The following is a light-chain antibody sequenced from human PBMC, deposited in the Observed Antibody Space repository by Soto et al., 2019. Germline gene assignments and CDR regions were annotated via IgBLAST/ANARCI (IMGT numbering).Light chain of an antibody. CDR3: SSYVGDNNLV. Sequence: QSALTQPPSASGSPGQSVTISCAGTSSDVGGYNYVSWYQQHPGKAPKLMIHEVTKRPSGVPDRFSGSKSGNTASLTVSGLQPEDEGDYYCSSYVGDNNLVFGGGTQLTVL. CDR2: EVT. CDR1: SSDVGGYNY. J-gene: IGLJ2*01. V-gene: IGLV2-8*01.